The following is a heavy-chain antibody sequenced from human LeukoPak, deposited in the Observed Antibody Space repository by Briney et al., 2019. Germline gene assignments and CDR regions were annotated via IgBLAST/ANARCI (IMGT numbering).Heavy chain of an antibody. D-gene: IGHD1-1*01. J-gene: IGHJ4*02. V-gene: IGHV3-48*04. CDR2: ISGSSRTI. Sequence: GGSLRLSCAASGFTFSSYSMNWVRQAPGKGLEWVSSISGSSRTIYYADSVKGRFTISRDNAKNSLYLQMNSLRAEDTAVYYCARDPERAGYWGQGTLVTVSS. CDR1: GFTFSSYS. CDR3: ARDPERAGY.